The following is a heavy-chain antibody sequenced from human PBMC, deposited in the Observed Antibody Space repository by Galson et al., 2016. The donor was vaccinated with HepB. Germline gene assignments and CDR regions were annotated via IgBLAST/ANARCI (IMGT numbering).Heavy chain of an antibody. Sequence: PALVKPTQTLTLTCTFSGFSLSTSGMCVIWIRQPPGKAPEWLALIDWDDDKFYRTSLRARLTISKDTSKDQVVLRMTNMDPVDTATYYCARIRWSGSHLDAFDFWGRGTTVTVSS. CDR1: GFSLSTSGMC. CDR2: IDWDDDK. D-gene: IGHD1-26*01. J-gene: IGHJ3*01. V-gene: IGHV2-70*01. CDR3: ARIRWSGSHLDAFDF.